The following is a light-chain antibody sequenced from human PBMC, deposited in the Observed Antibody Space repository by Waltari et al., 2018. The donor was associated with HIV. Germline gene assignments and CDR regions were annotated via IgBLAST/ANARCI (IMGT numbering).Light chain of an antibody. CDR3: QQYAASPLT. CDR2: GAS. V-gene: IGKV3-20*01. CDR1: QSVRSAS. J-gene: IGKJ4*01. Sequence: EIVLTQSPGTLSLSPGESATLSCRASQSVRSASLAWYQQKPGQAPRLLIFGASSRAPCIPDRFSGSGAVTDFILTISRLEPEDCAVYYCQQYAASPLTFGGGTKVEIK.